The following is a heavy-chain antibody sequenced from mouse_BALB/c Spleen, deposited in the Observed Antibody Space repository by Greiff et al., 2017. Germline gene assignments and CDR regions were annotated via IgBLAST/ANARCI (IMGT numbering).Heavy chain of an antibody. CDR1: GYSITSGYY. V-gene: IGHV3-6*02. CDR2: ISYDGSN. CDR3: ARGYFDV. Sequence: EVQLQQSGPGLVKPSQSLSLTCSVTGYSITSGYYWNWIRQFPGNKLEWMGYISYDGSNNYNPSLKNRISITRDTSKNQFFLKLNSVTTEDTATYYCARGYFDVWGAGTTVTVSS. J-gene: IGHJ1*01.